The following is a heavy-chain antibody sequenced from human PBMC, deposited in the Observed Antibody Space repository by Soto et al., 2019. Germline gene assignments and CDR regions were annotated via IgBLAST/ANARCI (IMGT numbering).Heavy chain of an antibody. CDR1: CGSIISNY. V-gene: IGHV4-59*01. Sequence: SETLSLTCTFSCGSIISNYWALIRQPPGKGLEWIGYVYNSGSTNYNPSLKSRVTISEDTSKSQFSLKVNSMTAADTAVYYCARYRREAVAGYTLDNWGQGILVTVSS. J-gene: IGHJ4*02. D-gene: IGHD6-13*01. CDR2: VYNSGST. CDR3: ARYRREAVAGYTLDN.